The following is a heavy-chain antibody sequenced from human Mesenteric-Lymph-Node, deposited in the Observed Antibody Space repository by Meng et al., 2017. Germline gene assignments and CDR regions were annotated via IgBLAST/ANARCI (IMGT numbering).Heavy chain of an antibody. D-gene: IGHD1-14*01. CDR2: IKQDGSEK. Sequence: GESLKISCAASGFTFSTYWMNWVRQAPGKGLEWVANIKQDGSEKYYEDSVKGRFTISRDNAKNSLYLQMNSLRAEDTAVYYCARDRSLASWGQGTLVTVSS. CDR3: ARDRSLAS. J-gene: IGHJ4*02. CDR1: GFTFSTYW. V-gene: IGHV3-7*01.